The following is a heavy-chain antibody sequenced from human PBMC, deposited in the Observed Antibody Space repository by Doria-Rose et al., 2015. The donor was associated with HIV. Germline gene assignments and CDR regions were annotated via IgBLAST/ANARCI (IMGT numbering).Heavy chain of an antibody. CDR2: IFSDDER. CDR3: ARIKSSRWYHKYYFDF. V-gene: IGHV2-26*01. D-gene: IGHD6-13*01. J-gene: IGHJ4*02. Sequence: QESGPVLVKPTETLTLTCTVSGVSLSSPGMGVSWIRQPPGKALEWLANIFSDDERSYNTPLKSKPTISRGTSKSQVVLTMTDMDPVDTATYYCARIKSSRWYHKYYFDFWGQGTLVIVSA. CDR1: GVSLSSPGMG.